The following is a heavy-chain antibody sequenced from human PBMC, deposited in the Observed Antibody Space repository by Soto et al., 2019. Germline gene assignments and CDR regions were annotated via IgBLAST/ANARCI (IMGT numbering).Heavy chain of an antibody. D-gene: IGHD1-26*01. CDR2: INPNDGGT. Sequence: QVQVVQSGAERTKPGASVKVSCTASGYTFTNYHIHWVRQAPGQGLEWLGWINPNDGGTKYAQKFQGRVTVTMDTSISTAFMELNSMRSDDTDVYYCARSSGSYSDFDFWGQGTLVTVSS. V-gene: IGHV1-2*02. CDR3: ARSSGSYSDFDF. J-gene: IGHJ4*02. CDR1: GYTFTNYH.